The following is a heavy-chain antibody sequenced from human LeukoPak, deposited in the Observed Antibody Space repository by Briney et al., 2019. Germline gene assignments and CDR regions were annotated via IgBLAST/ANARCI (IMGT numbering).Heavy chain of an antibody. V-gene: IGHV3-74*01. Sequence: PGGSLRLSCAASGFTFSTYWMHWVRQAPGKGLVWVSHILSAGYQTNYADSVKGRFIISRDNAKNTLYLQMNSLGAEDTAVYYCARLGGGYVLDYWGQGTLVTVPS. CDR3: ARLGGGYVLDY. J-gene: IGHJ4*02. CDR2: ILSAGYQT. CDR1: GFTFSTYW. D-gene: IGHD5-12*01.